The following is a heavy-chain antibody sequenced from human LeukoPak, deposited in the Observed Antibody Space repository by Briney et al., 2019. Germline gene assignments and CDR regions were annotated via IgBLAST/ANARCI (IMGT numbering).Heavy chain of an antibody. CDR3: ARAYSSSWYFFDN. D-gene: IGHD6-13*01. CDR2: LTPSSDNT. V-gene: IGHV1-8*03. J-gene: IGHJ4*02. CDR1: GYTFAGYD. Sequence: ASVKVSCKASGYTFAGYDINWVRQAPGQGLEWMGWLTPSSDNTGYAQKFQGRVTFTSNTSISTAYMELSSLRSEDTAVYYCARAYSSSWYFFDNWGQGTLVTVSS.